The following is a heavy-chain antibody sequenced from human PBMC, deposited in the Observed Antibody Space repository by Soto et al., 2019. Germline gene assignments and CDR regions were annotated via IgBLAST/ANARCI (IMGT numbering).Heavy chain of an antibody. D-gene: IGHD6-6*01. Sequence: QVQLQQWGAGLLKPSETLSLTCAVYGGSFSGYYWSWIRQPPGKGLEWIGEINHSGSTNYNPSLKSRVTISVDTSKNQFSLKLSSVTAADTAVYYCARGLKIDSSSSGLPFDPWGQGTLVTVSS. V-gene: IGHV4-34*01. CDR3: ARGLKIDSSSSGLPFDP. CDR1: GGSFSGYY. CDR2: INHSGST. J-gene: IGHJ5*02.